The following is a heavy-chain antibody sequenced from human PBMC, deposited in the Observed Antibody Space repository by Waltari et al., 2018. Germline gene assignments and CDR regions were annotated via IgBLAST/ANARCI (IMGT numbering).Heavy chain of an antibody. V-gene: IGHV1-18*01. CDR1: GYSFTKSG. Sequence: QVQLVQSGAEVKKPGASVRVSCEAAGYSFTKSGITWVRQAPGQGLEWMGWISGETGNANYAQKVQDRVSLTIQTSTKTAYMDLRSLKSDDTAIYYCAIGPAFYYGMNVWGQGTMVTVSS. J-gene: IGHJ6*02. CDR3: AIGPAFYYGMNV. CDR2: ISGETGNA. D-gene: IGHD3-16*01.